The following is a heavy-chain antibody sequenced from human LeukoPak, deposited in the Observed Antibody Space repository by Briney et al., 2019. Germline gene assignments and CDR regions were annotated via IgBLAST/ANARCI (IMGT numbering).Heavy chain of an antibody. J-gene: IGHJ4*02. CDR1: GYTFTGYY. D-gene: IGHD2-2*01. Sequence: GASVKVSCKASGYTFTGYYMHWVRQAPGQGLEWMGWINPNSGGTNYAQKFQGRVTITADESTSTAYMELSSLRSEDTAVYYCARDASGSKSVPVYWGQGTLVTVSS. CDR3: ARDASGSKSVPVY. V-gene: IGHV1-2*02. CDR2: INPNSGGT.